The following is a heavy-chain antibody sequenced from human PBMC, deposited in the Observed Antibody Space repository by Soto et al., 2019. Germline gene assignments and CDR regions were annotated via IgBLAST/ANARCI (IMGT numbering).Heavy chain of an antibody. CDR1: GYTFTSYD. V-gene: IGHV1-8*01. J-gene: IGHJ6*02. CDR3: ARGGYSISGYYYYGMDV. D-gene: IGHD4-4*01. CDR2: MNPNSGNT. Sequence: ASVKVSCKASGYTFTSYDINWVRQATGQGLEWMGWMNPNSGNTGYAQKFQGRVTMTRNTSISTAYMELSSLRSEDTAVYYCARGGYSISGYYYYGMDVWGQGTTVTVS.